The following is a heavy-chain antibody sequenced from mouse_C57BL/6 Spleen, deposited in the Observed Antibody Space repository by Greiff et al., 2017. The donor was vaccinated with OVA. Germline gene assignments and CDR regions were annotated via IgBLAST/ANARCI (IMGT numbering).Heavy chain of an antibody. CDR3: TRTGGGVDY. D-gene: IGHD4-1*01. V-gene: IGHV1-15*01. Sequence: QVQLQQSGAELVRPGASVTLSCKASGYTFTDYEMHWVKQTPVHGLEWIGAIDPETGGTAYNQKFKGKAILTADKSSSTAYMELRSLTSEDSAVDYCTRTGGGVDYWGQGTTLTVSS. CDR2: IDPETGGT. J-gene: IGHJ2*01. CDR1: GYTFTDYE.